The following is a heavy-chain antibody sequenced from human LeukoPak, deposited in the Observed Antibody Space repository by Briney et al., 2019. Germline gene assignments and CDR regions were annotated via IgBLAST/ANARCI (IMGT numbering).Heavy chain of an antibody. CDR3: AKDLGNKYDIGTLGIDY. D-gene: IGHD3-9*01. CDR2: ISSSSSTI. J-gene: IGHJ4*02. CDR1: GFTFSSYS. V-gene: IGHV3-48*01. Sequence: GGSLRLSCAASGFTFSSYSMNWVRQAPGKGREWVSYISSSSSTIYYADSVKGRFTISRDNAKNSLYLQMNSLRAEDTAVYYCAKDLGNKYDIGTLGIDYWGQGTLVTVSS.